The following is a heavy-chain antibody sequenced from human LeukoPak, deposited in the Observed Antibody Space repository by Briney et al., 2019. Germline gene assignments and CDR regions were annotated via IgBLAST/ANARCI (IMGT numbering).Heavy chain of an antibody. CDR2: IKQDGSEK. CDR1: GFTFSRYW. J-gene: IGHJ5*02. CDR3: ARDIGLRKAAPPGWFDP. V-gene: IGHV3-7*01. D-gene: IGHD6-6*01. Sequence: AGGSLRLSCAASGFTFSRYWMSWVRQAPGKGLEWVASIKQDGSEKCCVDSVKGRFTISRDNANNSLYLQMNSLRADDTAVYYCARDIGLRKAAPPGWFDPWGQGALVTVSS.